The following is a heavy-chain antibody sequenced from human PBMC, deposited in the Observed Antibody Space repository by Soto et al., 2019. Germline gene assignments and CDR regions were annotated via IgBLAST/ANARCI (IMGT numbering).Heavy chain of an antibody. CDR2: IIPMFSSS. CDR1: GGTFSDYA. V-gene: IGHV1-69*13. D-gene: IGHD3-10*02. CDR3: AKDIGVQQRLFVVGL. Sequence: SVKVSCKASGGTFSDYAFSWVRQAPGQGLEWMGGIIPMFSSSSFAQKFQGRLTITADDSTSTAYMSLSSLGSADTAMYYCAKDIGVQQRLFVVGLWGPGPLVTVAS. J-gene: IGHJ4*02.